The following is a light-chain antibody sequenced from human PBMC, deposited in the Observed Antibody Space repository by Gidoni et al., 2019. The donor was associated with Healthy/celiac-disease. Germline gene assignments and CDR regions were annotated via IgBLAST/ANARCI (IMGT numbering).Light chain of an antibody. CDR3: QQIYSTWT. CDR1: QSMSSY. CDR2: AAS. J-gene: IGKJ1*01. Sequence: DIQMTTSPSSLSTSVGDRVTITCRASQSMSSYLNWYQQKAWNAPKLLFYAASSVQSGVPSRFSGSGSGTDFTLTSSSLQPEDFATYYCQQIYSTWTFGQGTKVEIK. V-gene: IGKV1-39*01.